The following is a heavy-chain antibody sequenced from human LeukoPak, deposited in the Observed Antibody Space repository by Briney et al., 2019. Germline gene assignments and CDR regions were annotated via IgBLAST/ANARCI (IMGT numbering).Heavy chain of an antibody. CDR2: INSDGSST. CDR1: GFTFSIYW. J-gene: IGHJ3*02. CDR3: ARDEDWSGYYGAFDI. Sequence: GSLKISWAASGFTFSIYWMHWVRQAPGKGLVWVSRINSDGSSTSYADSVKGRFTISRDNAKNTLYLQMNSLRAEDTAVYYCARDEDWSGYYGAFDIWGQGTMVTVSS. D-gene: IGHD3-3*01. V-gene: IGHV3-74*01.